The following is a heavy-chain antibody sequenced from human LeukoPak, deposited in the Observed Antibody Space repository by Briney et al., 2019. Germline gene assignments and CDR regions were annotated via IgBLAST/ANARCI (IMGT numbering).Heavy chain of an antibody. CDR3: ARHIGILGKWGFDY. J-gene: IGHJ4*02. CDR2: IHHSASP. Sequence: SETLSLTCAVSGASITSNWWSWVRQSPGKGLEWIGEIHHSASPNYNTSLKSRVTLSLDKPQNPFSLKVTSVTAADTAVYYCARHIGILGKWGFDYWGQGTLVTVSS. CDR1: GASITSNW. D-gene: IGHD2/OR15-2a*01. V-gene: IGHV4-4*02.